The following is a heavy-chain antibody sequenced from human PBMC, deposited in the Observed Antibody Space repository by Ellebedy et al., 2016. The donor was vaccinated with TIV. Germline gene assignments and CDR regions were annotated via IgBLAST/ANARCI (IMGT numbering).Heavy chain of an antibody. V-gene: IGHV5-51*01. Sequence: GESLKISCKGSGYSFTSYWIGWVRQMPGKGLEWMGIIYPGDSDTRYSPSFQGQVTISADKSISTAYLQWSSLKASDTAMYYCARPERPRGYYYGSGSYNYWGQGTLVTVSS. CDR3: ARPERPRGYYYGSGSYNY. CDR2: IYPGDSDT. CDR1: GYSFTSYW. D-gene: IGHD3-10*01. J-gene: IGHJ4*02.